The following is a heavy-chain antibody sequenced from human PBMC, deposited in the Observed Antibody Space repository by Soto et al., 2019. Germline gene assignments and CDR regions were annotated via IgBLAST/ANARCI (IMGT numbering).Heavy chain of an antibody. CDR3: ARDVGGATTKTGMRIDY. V-gene: IGHV4-39*02. CDR2: IYYSGST. CDR1: GDSISSSRYS. J-gene: IGHJ4*02. Sequence: QLQLQESGPGLVKPSETLSLTCTVSGDSISSSRYSWGWIRQPPGKGLEWIGSIYYSGSTYYNPSLKSRVPISVDTSKNQFALKLSSVTAADTAVYYCARDVGGATTKTGMRIDYWGQGTLVTVSS. D-gene: IGHD1-26*01.